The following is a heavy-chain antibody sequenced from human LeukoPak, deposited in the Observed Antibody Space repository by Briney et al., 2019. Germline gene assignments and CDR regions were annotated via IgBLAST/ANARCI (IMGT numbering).Heavy chain of an antibody. Sequence: GGSLRLSCAASRFTFSGSAMHWVRQASGKGLEWVGRIRSKANSYATAYAASVKGRFTISRDDSKNTAYLQMNSLKTEDTAVYYCTTSGSYYVMQSEMFEYWGQGTRVTVSS. V-gene: IGHV3-73*01. D-gene: IGHD1-26*01. CDR2: IRSKANSYAT. J-gene: IGHJ4*02. CDR3: TTSGSYYVMQSEMFEY. CDR1: RFTFSGSA.